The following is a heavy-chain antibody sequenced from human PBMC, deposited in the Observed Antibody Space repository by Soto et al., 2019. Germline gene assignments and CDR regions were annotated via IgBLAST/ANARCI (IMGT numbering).Heavy chain of an antibody. Sequence: QVQLQQWGAGLLKPSETLSLTCAVYGGSFSGYYWSWIRQPPGKGLEWIGEINHSGSTNYNPSLKRRVTISVDTSKNQFSLKLSSVTAADTAVYYCARGELRRTFRLVTSQYGMDVWGQGTTVTVSS. D-gene: IGHD3-9*01. CDR3: ARGELRRTFRLVTSQYGMDV. CDR1: GGSFSGYY. CDR2: INHSGST. J-gene: IGHJ6*02. V-gene: IGHV4-34*01.